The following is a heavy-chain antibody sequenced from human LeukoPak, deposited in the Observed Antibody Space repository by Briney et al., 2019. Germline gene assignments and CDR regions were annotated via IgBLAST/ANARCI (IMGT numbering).Heavy chain of an antibody. J-gene: IGHJ5*02. CDR1: GFTFSNAW. CDR2: IKGKTDGGTT. V-gene: IGHV3-15*01. CDR3: TTDLVVVAVTGFDP. Sequence: GGSLRLSCAASGFTFSNAWMSWVRQAPGKGLEWVGRIKGKTDGGTTDYAAPVKGRFTISRDDSKNTLYLQMNSLKTEDTAVYYCTTDLVVVAVTGFDPWGQGTLVTVSS. D-gene: IGHD2-15*01.